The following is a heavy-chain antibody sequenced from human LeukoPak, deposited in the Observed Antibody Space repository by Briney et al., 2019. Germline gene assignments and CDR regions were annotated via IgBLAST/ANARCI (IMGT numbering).Heavy chain of an antibody. D-gene: IGHD4-17*01. CDR1: GGSISSSSYY. Sequence: KPSETLSLTCTVSGGSISSSSYYWGWIRQPPGKGLEWIGSIYYSGSTYYNPSLKSRVTISVDRSKNQFSLKLSSVTAADTAVYYCARRSVPYGDSRYYFDYWGQGTLVTVSS. J-gene: IGHJ4*02. CDR2: IYYSGST. CDR3: ARRSVPYGDSRYYFDY. V-gene: IGHV4-39*07.